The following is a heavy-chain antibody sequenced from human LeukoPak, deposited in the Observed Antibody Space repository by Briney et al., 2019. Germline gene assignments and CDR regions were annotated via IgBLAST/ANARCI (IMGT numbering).Heavy chain of an antibody. D-gene: IGHD3-22*01. Sequence: PSETLSLTCAVYGGSFSGYYWSWIRQPPGKGLEWIGEINHSGSTNYNPSLKSRVTISVDTSKNQFSLKLSSVTAADTAVYYCARGKSRWLHYYYMDVWGKGTTVTVSS. V-gene: IGHV4-34*01. CDR2: INHSGST. J-gene: IGHJ6*03. CDR1: GGSFSGYY. CDR3: ARGKSRWLHYYYMDV.